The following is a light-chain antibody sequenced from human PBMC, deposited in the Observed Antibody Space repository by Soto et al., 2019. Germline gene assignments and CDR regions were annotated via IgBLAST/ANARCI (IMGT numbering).Light chain of an antibody. J-gene: IGKJ5*01. CDR2: GAS. V-gene: IGKV3D-15*01. CDR1: QSVSSN. CDR3: QQYYNWPPIT. Sequence: ENVLTQSPGTLSLSPGERATLPCRASQSVSSNFLAWYQQKPGQAPRLLIYGASNRATGIPDRFSGSGSGTEFTLTISSLQSEDFAVYYCQQYYNWPPITFGQGTRLEI.